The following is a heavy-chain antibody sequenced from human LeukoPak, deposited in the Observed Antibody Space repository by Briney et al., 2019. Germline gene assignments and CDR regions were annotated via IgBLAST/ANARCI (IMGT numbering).Heavy chain of an antibody. CDR1: GGSISSSSYY. CDR3: ARHRVRGVIISSNWFDP. J-gene: IGHJ5*02. CDR2: IYYSGST. D-gene: IGHD3-10*01. Sequence: SETLSLTCTVSGGSISSSSYYWGWIRQPPGKGLEWIGSIYYSGSTYYNPSLRSRVTISVDTSKNQFSLKLSSVTAADTAVYYCARHRVRGVIISSNWFDPWGQGTLVTVSS. V-gene: IGHV4-39*01.